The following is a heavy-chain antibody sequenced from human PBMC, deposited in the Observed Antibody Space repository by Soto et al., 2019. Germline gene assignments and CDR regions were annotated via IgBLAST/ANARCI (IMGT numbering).Heavy chain of an antibody. CDR2: IRWNRGSI. V-gene: IGHV3-9*01. CDR3: AKEPTREYYDILTGPFDY. J-gene: IGHJ4*02. D-gene: IGHD3-9*01. CDR1: GFILNGDA. Sequence: ALIVSVAGSGFILNGDARQSFRQDKGKSMEWVSGIRWNRGSIGYADSVKGRFTISRDNAKNSLYLQMNSLRAEDTALYYCAKEPTREYYDILTGPFDYWGQGTLVTVSS.